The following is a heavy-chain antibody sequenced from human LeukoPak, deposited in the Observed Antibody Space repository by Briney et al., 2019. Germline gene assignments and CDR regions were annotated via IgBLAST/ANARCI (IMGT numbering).Heavy chain of an antibody. J-gene: IGHJ4*02. CDR3: AKLLRIAAAPHRD. D-gene: IGHD6-13*01. Sequence: PGGSLRLSCAASGFTFSSYSMNWVRQAPGKGMEWVSAISGSGGSTYYADSVKGRFTISRDNSKNTLYLQMNSLRAEDTAVYYCAKLLRIAAAPHRDWGQGTLVTVSS. CDR1: GFTFSSYS. CDR2: ISGSGGST. V-gene: IGHV3-23*01.